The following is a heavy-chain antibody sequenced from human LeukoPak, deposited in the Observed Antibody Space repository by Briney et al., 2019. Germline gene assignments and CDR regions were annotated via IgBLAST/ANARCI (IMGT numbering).Heavy chain of an antibody. CDR2: MNPNSGNT. J-gene: IGHJ5*02. D-gene: IGHD3-16*01. CDR1: GYTFTSYD. Sequence: GASVKVCCKXSGYTFTSYDINWVRQATGLGLEWMGWMNPNSGNTGYPQKFQGRANMTRNSSISTAYMELSSLRSEDTAVYYCARGGELLGDNWFDPWGQGTLVTVSS. CDR3: ARGGELLGDNWFDP. V-gene: IGHV1-8*01.